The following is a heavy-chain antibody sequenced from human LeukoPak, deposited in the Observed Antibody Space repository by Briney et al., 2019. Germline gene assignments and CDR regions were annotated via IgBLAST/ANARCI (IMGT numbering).Heavy chain of an antibody. V-gene: IGHV3-30*03. CDR2: ISYDGSNK. CDR1: GFTFSSYG. J-gene: IGHJ4*02. D-gene: IGHD6-19*01. CDR3: AASGPPPPGY. Sequence: PGGSLRLSCAASGFTFSSYGMHWVRQAPGKGLEWVAVISYDGSNKYYADSVKGRFTISRDNSKNTLYLQMYSLRAEDTAVYYCAASGPPPPGYWGQGTLVTVSS.